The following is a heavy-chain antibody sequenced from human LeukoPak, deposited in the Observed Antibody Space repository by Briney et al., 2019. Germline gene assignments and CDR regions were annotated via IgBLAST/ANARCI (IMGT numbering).Heavy chain of an antibody. CDR2: ISGSGGST. D-gene: IGHD5-18*01. J-gene: IGHJ4*02. CDR1: GFTVSSKY. Sequence: GESLKISCAASGFTVSSKYMSWVRQAPGKGLEWVSAISGSGGSTYYADSVKGRFTISRDNSRNTLYLQMNSLRAEDTAVYYCAKGAWIQLWSYYFDYWGQGTLVTVSS. CDR3: AKGAWIQLWSYYFDY. V-gene: IGHV3-23*01.